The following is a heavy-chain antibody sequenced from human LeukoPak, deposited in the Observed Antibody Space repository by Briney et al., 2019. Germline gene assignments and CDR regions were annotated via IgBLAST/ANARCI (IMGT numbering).Heavy chain of an antibody. J-gene: IGHJ5*02. CDR2: IYTSGST. V-gene: IGHV4-4*07. CDR3: ARVFYSRSYYWFDP. D-gene: IGHD6-13*01. Sequence: SETLSLTCTFSGGSVSSYYWSWIRQPAGKGLEWIGRIYTSGSTNYNPSLKSRVTMSVDTSKNQFSLRLSSVTAADTAVYYCARVFYSRSYYWFDPWGQGTLVTVSS. CDR1: GGSVSSYY.